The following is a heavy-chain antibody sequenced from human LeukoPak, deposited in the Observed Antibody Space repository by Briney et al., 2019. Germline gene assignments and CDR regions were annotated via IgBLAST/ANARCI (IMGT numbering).Heavy chain of an antibody. V-gene: IGHV3-23*01. J-gene: IGHJ4*02. CDR2: ISGSGGST. CDR3: AKDAYSSADDTWCDY. Sequence: GGSLRLSCAASGFTVSSNYMSWVRQAPGKGLEWVSAISGSGGSTYYADSVKGRFTISRDNSKNTLYLQMNSLRAEDTAVYYCAKDAYSSADDTWCDYWGQGTLVTVSS. CDR1: GFTVSSNY. D-gene: IGHD6-19*01.